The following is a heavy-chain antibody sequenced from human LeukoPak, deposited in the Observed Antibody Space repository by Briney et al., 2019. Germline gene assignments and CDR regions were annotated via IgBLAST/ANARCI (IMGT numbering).Heavy chain of an antibody. D-gene: IGHD1-1*01. CDR2: IKSKTVIETT. J-gene: IGHJ3*02. CDR3: GACPTESTFYM. CDR1: GFSFSSTW. Sequence: GGSLRLSCAASGFSFSSTWMTWVRQVPGKGLEWVGRIKSKTVIETTDYAAPVKGRFSISRDDSKNTIYLQMNSLKTEDTAVYYCGACPTESTFYMWGQGTMVIVSS. V-gene: IGHV3-15*01.